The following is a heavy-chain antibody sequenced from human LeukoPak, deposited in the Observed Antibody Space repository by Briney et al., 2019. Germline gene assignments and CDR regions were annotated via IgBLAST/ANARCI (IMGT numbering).Heavy chain of an antibody. V-gene: IGHV4-59*01. D-gene: IGHD5-18*01. CDR1: GDSISSYY. CDR2: IYYSGST. Sequence: PSETLSLTCTVSGDSISSYYWNWIRQPPGKGLEWIGYIYYSGSTNYNPSLKSRVTISVDTSKNQFSLKLTSVTAADTAVYFCARLGYSFVIREYYFDYWGQGTLVTVSS. J-gene: IGHJ4*02. CDR3: ARLGYSFVIREYYFDY.